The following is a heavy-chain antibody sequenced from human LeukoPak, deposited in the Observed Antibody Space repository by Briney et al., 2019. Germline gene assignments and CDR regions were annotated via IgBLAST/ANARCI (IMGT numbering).Heavy chain of an antibody. J-gene: IGHJ4*02. D-gene: IGHD5-12*01. CDR1: GGSFSGYY. V-gene: IGHV4-34*01. Sequence: SETLSLTCAVYGGSFSGYYWSWIRQPPGKGLEWIGEINHSGSTNYNPSLKSRVTISVDTSKNQFSLKLSSVTAADTAVYYCARWSSYRFDYWGQGTLVTVTS. CDR3: ARWSSYRFDY. CDR2: INHSGST.